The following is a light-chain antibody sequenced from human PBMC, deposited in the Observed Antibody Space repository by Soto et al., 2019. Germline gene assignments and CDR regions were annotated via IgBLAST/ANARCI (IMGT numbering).Light chain of an antibody. CDR1: RTISDW. CDR3: QQYNTFSFT. V-gene: IGKV1-5*03. CDR2: RAS. J-gene: IGKJ2*01. Sequence: DIQMTQSPSTLSASLGDRVTITCRASRTISDWLAWYQQRPGKAPKLLIYRASRLESGVPSRFSGSGSGTEFTLTISGLQPDDFASYYCQQYNTFSFTFCQGTKLEIK.